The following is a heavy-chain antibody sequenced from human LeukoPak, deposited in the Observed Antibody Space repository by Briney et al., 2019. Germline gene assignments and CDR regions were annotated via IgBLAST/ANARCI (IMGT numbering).Heavy chain of an antibody. Sequence: ASVKVSCKTSGYTFTGYYIHWVRQAPGQGLEWMGWIDPHSGGTNYAQKFQGRVTMTRDTSISTAYMELSRLRSDDTAVYYCAKGGGIAAAALDYWGQGTLVTVSS. V-gene: IGHV1-2*02. CDR3: AKGGGIAAAALDY. J-gene: IGHJ4*02. CDR2: IDPHSGGT. D-gene: IGHD6-13*01. CDR1: GYTFTGYY.